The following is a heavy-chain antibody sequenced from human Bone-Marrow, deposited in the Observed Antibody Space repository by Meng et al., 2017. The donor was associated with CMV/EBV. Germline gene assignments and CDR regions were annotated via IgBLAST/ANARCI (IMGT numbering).Heavy chain of an antibody. CDR3: ARDRSGYDFWSGSLTYYYYGMDV. V-gene: IGHV3-30*04. D-gene: IGHD3-3*01. Sequence: GSLLKISCAASGFTFSSYAMHWVRQAPGKGLEWVAVISYDGSNKYYADSVKGRFTISRDNSKNTLYLQMNSLRAEDTAVYYCARDRSGYDFWSGSLTYYYYGMDVWGQGTTVTVSS. CDR2: ISYDGSNK. J-gene: IGHJ6*02. CDR1: GFTFSSYA.